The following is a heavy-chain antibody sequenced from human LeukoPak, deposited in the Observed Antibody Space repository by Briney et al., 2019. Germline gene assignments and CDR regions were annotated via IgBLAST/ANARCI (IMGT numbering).Heavy chain of an antibody. J-gene: IGHJ4*02. Sequence: TGGSQRLSCAASGFTFSSYGMHWVRQAPGKGPEWVAFIRYDGSNKYYADSVKGRFTISRDNSKNTLYLQMNSLRAEDTAVYYCAKDTNRVYYFDYWGQGTLVTVSS. D-gene: IGHD1-14*01. CDR1: GFTFSSYG. CDR3: AKDTNRVYYFDY. V-gene: IGHV3-30*02. CDR2: IRYDGSNK.